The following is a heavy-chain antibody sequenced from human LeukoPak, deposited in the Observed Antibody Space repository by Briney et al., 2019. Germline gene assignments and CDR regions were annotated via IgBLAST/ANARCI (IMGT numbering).Heavy chain of an antibody. CDR1: GGTFSSYA. D-gene: IGHD5-24*01. V-gene: IGHV1-69*01. CDR3: ARANFDGYNPYDAFDI. CDR2: IIPIFGTA. Sequence: ASVKVSCKASGGTFSSYAISWVRQAPGQGLEWMGGIIPIFGTANYAQKFQGRVTITADESTSTAYMELSSLRSEDTAVYYCARANFDGYNPYDAFDIWGQGTMVTVSS. J-gene: IGHJ3*02.